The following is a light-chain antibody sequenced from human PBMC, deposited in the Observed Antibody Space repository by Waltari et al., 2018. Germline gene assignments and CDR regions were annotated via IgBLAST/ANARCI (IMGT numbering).Light chain of an antibody. Sequence: EMVLTQFPDTLCLSPGDRAALTCRASQSVDNNYLAWYQQKPGQAPRLLIYGASTRAPGIPDRFNGSGSGTDFTLTISRLERDDFAVYFCQQYGSSLWTFGQGTNVEIK. J-gene: IGKJ1*01. V-gene: IGKV3-20*01. CDR2: GAS. CDR3: QQYGSSLWT. CDR1: QSVDNNY.